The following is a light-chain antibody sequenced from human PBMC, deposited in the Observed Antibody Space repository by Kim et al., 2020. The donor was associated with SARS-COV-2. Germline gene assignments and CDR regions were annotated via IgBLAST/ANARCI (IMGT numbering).Light chain of an antibody. V-gene: IGLV3-1*01. J-gene: IGLJ2*01. CDR3: QAWDSSTVV. CDR1: KLGDKY. CDR2: QDS. Sequence: SVYPGKTASITCSGDKLGDKYACWYQQKPGQSPVLVIYQDSKRPSGIPERFSGSNSGNTATLTISGTQAMDEADYYCQAWDSSTVVFGGGTQLTVL.